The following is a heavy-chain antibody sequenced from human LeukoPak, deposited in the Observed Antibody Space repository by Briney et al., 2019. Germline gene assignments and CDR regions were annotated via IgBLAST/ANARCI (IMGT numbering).Heavy chain of an antibody. V-gene: IGHV4-38-2*02. J-gene: IGHJ5*02. CDR3: ARDLSWGLHLVGATGWFDP. CDR1: GYSISSGYY. D-gene: IGHD1-26*01. CDR2: IYHSGST. Sequence: PSETLSLTCTVSGYSISSGYYWGWIRQPPGKGLEWIGSIYHSGSTYYNPSLKSRVTISVDTSKNQFSLKLSSVTAADTAVYYCARDLSWGLHLVGATGWFDPWGQGTLVTVSS.